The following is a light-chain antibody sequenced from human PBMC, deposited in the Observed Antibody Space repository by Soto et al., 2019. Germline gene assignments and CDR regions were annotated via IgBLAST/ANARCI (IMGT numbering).Light chain of an antibody. J-gene: IGKJ1*01. CDR2: AAS. Sequence: DIQMPQSPSSVSAPVGDRVTITCRASQGVGSWLAWYQQNPGKAPKLLIFAASSLQSGVPSRFSGSGSGTDFTLTISSLQPEDVASYYGQQANSFPWTFGQGTEVEIK. V-gene: IGKV1-12*01. CDR1: QGVGSW. CDR3: QQANSFPWT.